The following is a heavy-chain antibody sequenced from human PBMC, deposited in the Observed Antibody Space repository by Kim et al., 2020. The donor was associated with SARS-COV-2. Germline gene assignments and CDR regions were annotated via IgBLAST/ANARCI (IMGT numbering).Heavy chain of an antibody. CDR3: AKGAWGYSSGLFDP. Sequence: YAASTKARLTISRYTSKTTLYLQMNSLRAEYTAVYYCAKGAWGYSSGLFDPWGQGTLVTVSS. V-gene: IGHV3-23*01. D-gene: IGHD6-19*01. J-gene: IGHJ5*02.